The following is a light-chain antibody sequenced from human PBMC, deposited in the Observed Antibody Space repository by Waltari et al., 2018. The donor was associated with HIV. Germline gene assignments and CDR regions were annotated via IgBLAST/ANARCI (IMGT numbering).Light chain of an antibody. V-gene: IGKV1-17*01. Sequence: DIQMTQSPSSLSTDAAREDGDWVSITCRTSQDIKNDLGWFQQKPGKAPNRLIFAASSLQSGVPSRFSGTGSGTEFTLTISSLQPEDFATYYCLQYNSYPLTFGGGTRVEIK. J-gene: IGKJ4*01. CDR2: AAS. CDR1: QDIKND. CDR3: LQYNSYPLT.